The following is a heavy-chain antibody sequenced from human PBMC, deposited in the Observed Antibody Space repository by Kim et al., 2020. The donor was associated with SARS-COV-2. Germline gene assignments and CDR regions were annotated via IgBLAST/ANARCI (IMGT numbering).Heavy chain of an antibody. CDR2: INAGNGNT. CDR3: ARVSKSVAAALLDY. Sequence: ASVKVSCKASGYTFTSYAMHWVRQAPGQRLEWMGWINAGNGNTKYSQKFQGRVTITRDTSASTAYMELSSLRSEDTAAYYCARVSKSVAAALLDYWGQGTLVTVSS. V-gene: IGHV1-3*01. D-gene: IGHD6-13*01. J-gene: IGHJ4*02. CDR1: GYTFTSYA.